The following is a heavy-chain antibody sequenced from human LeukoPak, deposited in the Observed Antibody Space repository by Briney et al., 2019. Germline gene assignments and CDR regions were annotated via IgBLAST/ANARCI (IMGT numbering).Heavy chain of an antibody. J-gene: IGHJ6*02. CDR2: ISAYNGGT. D-gene: IGHD3-10*01. CDR1: GYTLTSYA. CDR3: ARDQLRYYGSNNYYSVMDF. Sequence: ASVKVSCKASGYTLTSYAIAWVPQAPGPGLEWMGWISAYNGGTNYAQKFRGRVTMTTDTSTNTGYMELRSLRSDDTAVYFCARDQLRYYGSNNYYSVMDFWGQGTTVTVSS. V-gene: IGHV1-18*01.